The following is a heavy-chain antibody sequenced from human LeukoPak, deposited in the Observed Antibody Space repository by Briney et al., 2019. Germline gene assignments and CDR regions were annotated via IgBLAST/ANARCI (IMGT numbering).Heavy chain of an antibody. Sequence: PSETLSLTCTVSGGSISSYYWSWIRQPAGKGLEWIGRIYTSGSTNYNPSLKSRVTMSVDTSKNQFSLKLSSVTAADTAVYYCARDLDYYGSGSPRFDPWGQGTLVTVSS. J-gene: IGHJ5*02. D-gene: IGHD3-10*01. V-gene: IGHV4-4*07. CDR3: ARDLDYYGSGSPRFDP. CDR2: IYTSGST. CDR1: GGSISSYY.